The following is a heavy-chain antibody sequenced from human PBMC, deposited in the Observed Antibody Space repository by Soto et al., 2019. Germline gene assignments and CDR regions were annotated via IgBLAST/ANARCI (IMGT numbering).Heavy chain of an antibody. V-gene: IGHV3-30-3*01. CDR1: GFTFSSYA. J-gene: IGHJ4*02. Sequence: QVQLVESGGGVVQPGRSLRLSCAASGFTFSSYAMHWVRQAPGKGLEWVAVISYDGSNKYYADSVKGRFTISRDNSKNTLYLQMNSLRAEDTAVYYCARDISPYYYESSGYDYWGQGTLVTVSS. CDR2: ISYDGSNK. D-gene: IGHD3-22*01. CDR3: ARDISPYYYESSGYDY.